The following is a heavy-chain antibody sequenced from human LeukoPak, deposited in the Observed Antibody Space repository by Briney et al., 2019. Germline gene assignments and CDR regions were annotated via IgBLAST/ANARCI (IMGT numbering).Heavy chain of an antibody. J-gene: IGHJ3*02. Sequence: GGSLRLSCEASGFTFSSYSMNWVRQAPGKGLEWVSFISGRSTTIYYADSVKGRFTISRDNARNSLSLQMNSLRTEDTAVYYCARTLNFDFWSGYYGAFDIWGQGTMVTVSS. D-gene: IGHD3-3*01. V-gene: IGHV3-48*01. CDR1: GFTFSSYS. CDR3: ARTLNFDFWSGYYGAFDI. CDR2: ISGRSTTI.